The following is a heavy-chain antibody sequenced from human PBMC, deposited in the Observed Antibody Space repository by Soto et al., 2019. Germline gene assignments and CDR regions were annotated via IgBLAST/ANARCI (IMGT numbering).Heavy chain of an antibody. Sequence: SETLSLTCSVSGGSIGTSYWTCIRQTAGTGLEWIGRIYITGTNNLHPSLKSRVAMSVDTAKNQFSLKLTSATAADTAVYYCARGGREGFDLGGQGTMVTVAS. V-gene: IGHV4-4*07. CDR2: IYITGTN. J-gene: IGHJ3*01. CDR1: GGSIGTSY. D-gene: IGHD3-10*01. CDR3: ARGGREGFDL.